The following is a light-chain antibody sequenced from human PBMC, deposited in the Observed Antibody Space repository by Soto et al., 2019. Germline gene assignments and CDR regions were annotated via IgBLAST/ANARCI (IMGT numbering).Light chain of an antibody. CDR3: CSYAGSYTWV. J-gene: IGLJ2*01. Sequence: QSALTQPRSVSGSPGQSVTISCTGTSSDVGGYNYVSWYQQHPGKAPKLMMYDVSKRPSGVPDRFSGSKSGNTASLTISGLRAEDEADYYCCSYAGSYTWVFGGGTKLTVL. CDR1: SSDVGGYNY. V-gene: IGLV2-11*01. CDR2: DVS.